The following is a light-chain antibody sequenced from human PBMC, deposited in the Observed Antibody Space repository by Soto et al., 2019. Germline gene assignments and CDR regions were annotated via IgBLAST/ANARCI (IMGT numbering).Light chain of an antibody. CDR2: KAS. CDR3: QQYNSYSWT. J-gene: IGKJ1*01. CDR1: QSISSW. V-gene: IGKV1-5*03. Sequence: DIQMTQSPSTLSASVGDSATISGRSSQSISSWLAWYQQKPGKAPKLXIYKASSLASGVPSRFSGSGSGTECTRTISSLQPDDVATDYCQQYNSYSWTFCQGTKVDIK.